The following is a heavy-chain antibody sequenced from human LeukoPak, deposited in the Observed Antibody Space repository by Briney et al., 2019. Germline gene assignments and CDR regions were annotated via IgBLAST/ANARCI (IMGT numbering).Heavy chain of an antibody. D-gene: IGHD6-19*01. V-gene: IGHV4-38-2*02. CDR3: AREAVADGMDV. J-gene: IGHJ6*02. CDR2: IYHSGST. Sequence: PSETLSLTCTVSGYSISSGYYWGWIRQPPGKGLEWIGSIYHSGSTYYNPSLKSRVTISVDTSKNQFSLKPSSVTAADTAVYYCAREAVADGMDVWGQGTTVTVSS. CDR1: GYSISSGYY.